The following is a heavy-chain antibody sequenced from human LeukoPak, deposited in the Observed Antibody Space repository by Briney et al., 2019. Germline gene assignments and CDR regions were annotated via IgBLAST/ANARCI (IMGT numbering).Heavy chain of an antibody. CDR1: VYNFTSYG. CDR3: ARDLEDCSGGSCYVDY. CDR2: ISTYNGNT. Sequence: ASVKVSCKASVYNFTSYGISWVRQAPGQGLDWMGWISTYNGNTNYAQKLQGRVTMTTDTSTSTAYMELRSLRSDDTAVYYCARDLEDCSGGSCYVDYWGQGTLVTVSS. J-gene: IGHJ4*02. V-gene: IGHV1-18*01. D-gene: IGHD2-15*01.